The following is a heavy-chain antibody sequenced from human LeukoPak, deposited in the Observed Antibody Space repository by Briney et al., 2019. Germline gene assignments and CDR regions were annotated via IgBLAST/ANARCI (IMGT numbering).Heavy chain of an antibody. Sequence: GASLQISCKGSGYRFIDYWIGWVRQLPGKGLEWMGIVYPGDSDTRYSPSFQGQVTISVDKSISAAYLQWSRLKASDTAIYYCARRGWYNYNYYGMDVWGKGTTVTVSS. CDR3: ARRGWYNYNYYGMDV. CDR1: GYRFIDYW. V-gene: IGHV5-51*01. CDR2: VYPGDSDT. J-gene: IGHJ6*04. D-gene: IGHD1-1*01.